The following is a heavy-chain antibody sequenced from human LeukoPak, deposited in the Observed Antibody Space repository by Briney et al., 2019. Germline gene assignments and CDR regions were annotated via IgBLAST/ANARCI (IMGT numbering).Heavy chain of an antibody. CDR3: ARGFIAAAGADHLQYFQH. CDR2: IYYSGST. CDR1: GGSISSYY. Sequence: SETLSLTCSVPGGSISSYYWSWIRQPPGKGLEWIGYIYYSGSTNYNPSLKSRVTISVDTSKNQFSLKLSSVTAADTAVYYCARGFIAAAGADHLQYFQHWGQGTLVTVSS. J-gene: IGHJ1*01. V-gene: IGHV4-59*08. D-gene: IGHD6-13*01.